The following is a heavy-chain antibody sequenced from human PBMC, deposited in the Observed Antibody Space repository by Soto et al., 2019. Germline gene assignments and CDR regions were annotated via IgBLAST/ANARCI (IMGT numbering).Heavy chain of an antibody. J-gene: IGHJ3*02. V-gene: IGHV3-21*01. CDR2: ISSGSDYT. CDR3: ASPPLRMGLDAFDI. Sequence: EVQLVESGGGLVQPGGSLRLSCAASGFTFSSYMMTWVRQGPGKGLEWVCTISSGSDYTYYADSVKGRFTISRDNAKNSLYLQMNSLRAEDTAVYYCASPPLRMGLDAFDIWGQGTMVTVSS. D-gene: IGHD1-26*01. CDR1: GFTFSSYM.